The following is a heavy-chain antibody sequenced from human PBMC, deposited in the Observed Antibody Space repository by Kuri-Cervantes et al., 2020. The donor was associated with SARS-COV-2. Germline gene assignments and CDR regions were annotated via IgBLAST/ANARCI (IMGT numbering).Heavy chain of an antibody. CDR3: ARGFDGYNSDYFDY. J-gene: IGHJ4*02. CDR1: GFTFSSYS. D-gene: IGHD5-24*01. V-gene: IGHV3-21*01. Sequence: GESLKISCAASGFTFSSYSMNWVRQAPGKGLEWVSSISSSSSYIYYADSVKGRFTISRDNVKNSLYLQMNSLRAEDTAVYYCARGFDGYNSDYFDYWGQGTLVTVSS. CDR2: ISSSSSYI.